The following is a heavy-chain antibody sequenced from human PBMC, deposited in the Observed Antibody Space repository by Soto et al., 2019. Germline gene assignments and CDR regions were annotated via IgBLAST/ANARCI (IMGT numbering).Heavy chain of an antibody. CDR2: IYHSGST. J-gene: IGHJ5*02. D-gene: IGHD3-10*01. CDR1: GGSISSSNW. V-gene: IGHV4-4*02. Sequence: SETLSLTCAVSGGSISSSNWWSWVRQPPGKGLEWIGEIYHSGSTNYNPSLKSRVTISVDKSKNQSSLKLSSVTAADTAVYYCARESWFGTRWFDPWGQGTLVTVSS. CDR3: ARESWFGTRWFDP.